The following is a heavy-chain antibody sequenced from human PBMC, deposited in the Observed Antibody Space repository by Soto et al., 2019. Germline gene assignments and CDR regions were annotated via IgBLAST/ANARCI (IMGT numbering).Heavy chain of an antibody. D-gene: IGHD6-19*01. CDR2: IYNNGST. CDR3: ARVSGSGWRPYYYYYMDV. V-gene: IGHV4-4*09. Sequence: SETLSLTCTVSGGSISSSYWSWIRQPPGKGLEWIGYIYNNGSTNNNPSLKSRVTISVDTSKNQFSLKLSSVTAADTAVYYCARVSGSGWRPYYYYYMDVWGKGTTVTVSS. J-gene: IGHJ6*03. CDR1: GGSISSSY.